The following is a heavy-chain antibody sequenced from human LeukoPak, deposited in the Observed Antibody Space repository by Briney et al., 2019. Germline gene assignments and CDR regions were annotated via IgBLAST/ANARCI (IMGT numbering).Heavy chain of an antibody. J-gene: IGHJ4*02. CDR3: ARRFRYYDSSGWFDY. D-gene: IGHD3-22*01. V-gene: IGHV3-7*01. CDR1: GFTFSSYW. CDR2: IKQDGSEK. Sequence: PGGSLRLSCAASGFTFSSYWMSWVRRAPGKGLEWVANIKQDGSEKYYVDSVKGRFTISRDNAKNSLYLQMNSLRAEDTAVYYCARRFRYYDSSGWFDYWGQGTLVTVSS.